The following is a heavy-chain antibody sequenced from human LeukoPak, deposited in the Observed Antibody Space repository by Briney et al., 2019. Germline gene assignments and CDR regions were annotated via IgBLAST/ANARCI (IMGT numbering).Heavy chain of an antibody. CDR1: GYTFTSYD. V-gene: IGHV1-8*01. CDR3: ARGRTSMVRGRRSFDP. J-gene: IGHJ5*02. D-gene: IGHD3-10*01. Sequence: ASVKVSCKASGYTFTSYDINWVRQATGQGLEWMGWMNPNRGNTGYAQKFQGRATMTRNTSISTAYMELSSLRSEDTAVYYCARGRTSMVRGRRSFDPWGQGTLVTVSS. CDR2: MNPNRGNT.